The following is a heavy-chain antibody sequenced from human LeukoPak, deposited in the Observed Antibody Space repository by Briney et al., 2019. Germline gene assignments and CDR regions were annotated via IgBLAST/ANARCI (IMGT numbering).Heavy chain of an antibody. J-gene: IGHJ4*02. D-gene: IGHD3-3*01. CDR2: VNHSGAT. V-gene: IGHV4-34*01. CDR1: DESFSGHY. CDR3: ARGPGVMTAVTIYYFDY. Sequence: SETLSLTCAVYDESFSGHYWSWIRQPPGKGPEWIGEVNHSGATTYTPSLKSRVTISVDTSKNQFALNLRSVTAADTATYYCARGPGVMTAVTIYYFDYWGQGTLVTVSS.